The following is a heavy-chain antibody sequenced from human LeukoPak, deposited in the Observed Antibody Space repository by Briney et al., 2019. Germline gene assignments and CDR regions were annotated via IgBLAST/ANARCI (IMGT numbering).Heavy chain of an antibody. V-gene: IGHV1-69*04. J-gene: IGHJ4*02. Sequence: SVKVSCKASGGTFSSYAISWVRQAPGQGLEWMGRIIPILDIANYAQKFQGRATITADKSTSTAYMGLSSLRSEDTAVYYCARDPGASSTPDDYWGQGTLVTVSS. CDR2: IIPILDIA. D-gene: IGHD2-2*01. CDR1: GGTFSSYA. CDR3: ARDPGASSTPDDY.